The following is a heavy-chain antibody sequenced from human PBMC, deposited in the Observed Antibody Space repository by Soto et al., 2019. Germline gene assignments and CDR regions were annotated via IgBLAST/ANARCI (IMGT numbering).Heavy chain of an antibody. J-gene: IGHJ4*02. Sequence: QVQPVESGGGVVQPGRSLRLSCAASGFTFSSYGMHWVRQAPGKGLEWVAVISYDGSNKYYADSVKGRFTISRDNSKNTLSLQMNSLRAEDTAVYYCAKPGVPEYYFDYWGQGTLVTVSS. V-gene: IGHV3-30*18. CDR2: ISYDGSNK. CDR1: GFTFSSYG. CDR3: AKPGVPEYYFDY.